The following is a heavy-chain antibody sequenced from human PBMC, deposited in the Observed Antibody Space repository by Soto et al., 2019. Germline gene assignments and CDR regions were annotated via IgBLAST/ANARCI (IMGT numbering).Heavy chain of an antibody. J-gene: IGHJ4*02. CDR2: ISGSGGST. V-gene: IGHV3-23*01. Sequence: EVQLLESGGGLVQPGGSLRLSCAASGFTFSSYAMSWVRQAPGKGLEWVSAISGSGGSTYYADSVKGRFTISRDNSKNTLYLQMNSLIAEDTAVYYCAKPPGSQGTAAKGRYFDYWGQGTLVTVSS. D-gene: IGHD2-15*01. CDR1: GFTFSSYA. CDR3: AKPPGSQGTAAKGRYFDY.